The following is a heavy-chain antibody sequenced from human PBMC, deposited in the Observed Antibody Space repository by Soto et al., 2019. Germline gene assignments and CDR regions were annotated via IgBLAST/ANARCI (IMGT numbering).Heavy chain of an antibody. CDR3: AKVEQGGDYYDSSGYYYPGY. Sequence: EVQLVESGGGLVKPGESLRLSCAGSGFTFSTHSMNWVRQAPGKGLEWVSSISSASSFIYYADSVKGRFTISRDNAKNTLYLQMNSLRAEDTAVYYCAKVEQGGDYYDSSGYYYPGYWGQGTLVTVSS. CDR2: ISSASSFI. J-gene: IGHJ4*02. V-gene: IGHV3-21*04. D-gene: IGHD3-22*01. CDR1: GFTFSTHS.